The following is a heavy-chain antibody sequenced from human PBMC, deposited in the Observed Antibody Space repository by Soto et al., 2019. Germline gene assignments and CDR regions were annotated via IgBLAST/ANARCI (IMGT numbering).Heavy chain of an antibody. Sequence: PGGSLRLSCAASGFNFRSYEMNWVRQAPGKGLEWVSYISGSASSIYYADSVKGRFTISRDNAKNSPYLQMNSLRAEDTAVYYCTRVRPGGWYFDLWGRGTLVTVS. CDR2: ISGSASSI. J-gene: IGHJ2*01. CDR1: GFNFRSYE. D-gene: IGHD3-10*01. V-gene: IGHV3-48*03. CDR3: TRVRPGGWYFDL.